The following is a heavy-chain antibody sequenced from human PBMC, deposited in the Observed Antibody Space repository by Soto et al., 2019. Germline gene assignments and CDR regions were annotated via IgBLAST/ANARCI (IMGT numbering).Heavy chain of an antibody. CDR3: ARVPFYDSSGRSYYFDY. D-gene: IGHD3-22*01. Sequence: SETLSLTCTVSGGSISSGDYYWSWIRQPPGKGLECIGYIYYSGSTYYNPSLKSRVTISVDTSNNQFSLKLSSVTAADTAVYYCARVPFYDSSGRSYYFDYWGPGTLVTVSS. CDR1: GGSISSGDYY. V-gene: IGHV4-30-4*01. J-gene: IGHJ4*02. CDR2: IYYSGST.